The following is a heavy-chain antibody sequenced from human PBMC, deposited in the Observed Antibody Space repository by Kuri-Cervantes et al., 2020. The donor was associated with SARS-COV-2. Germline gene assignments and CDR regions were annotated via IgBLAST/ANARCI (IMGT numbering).Heavy chain of an antibody. D-gene: IGHD2-8*01. V-gene: IGHV3-30*03. CDR1: GFTFRRYA. CDR2: ISNDGTNK. CDR3: ARDRLGVHDS. Sequence: GGSLRLSCAASGFTFRRYAMNWVRQAPGKGLEWVAFISNDGTNKAYLASGKGRFTISRDNSQNTLYLQMQSLRGEDSAFYYCARDRLGVHDSWGQVTLVTVSS. J-gene: IGHJ4*02.